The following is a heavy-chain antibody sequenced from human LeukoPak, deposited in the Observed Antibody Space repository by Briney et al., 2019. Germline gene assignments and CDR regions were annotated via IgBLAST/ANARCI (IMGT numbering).Heavy chain of an antibody. D-gene: IGHD6-13*01. Sequence: GGSLRLSCAASGFPFSSYYMNWIRQAPGKGLEWISYISGNGDTVEYADSVKGRFAISRDNANNSLFLQMNSLRTDDTAIYYCARARGSTAFRGDYWGQGTRVLVSS. CDR3: ARARGSTAFRGDY. J-gene: IGHJ4*02. CDR2: ISGNGDTV. V-gene: IGHV3-11*01. CDR1: GFPFSSYY.